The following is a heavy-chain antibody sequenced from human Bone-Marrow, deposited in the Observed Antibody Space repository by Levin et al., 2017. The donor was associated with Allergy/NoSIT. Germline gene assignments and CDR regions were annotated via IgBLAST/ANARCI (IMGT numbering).Heavy chain of an antibody. J-gene: IGHJ4*02. CDR3: ARGLDYGDYVIGY. Sequence: HGESLKISCAASGFTFSSYAMHWVRQAPGKGLEWVAVISYDGSNKYYADSVKGRFTISRDNSKNTLYLQMNSLRAEDTAVYYCARGLDYGDYVIGYWGQGTLVTVSS. V-gene: IGHV3-30-3*01. D-gene: IGHD4-17*01. CDR2: ISYDGSNK. CDR1: GFTFSSYA.